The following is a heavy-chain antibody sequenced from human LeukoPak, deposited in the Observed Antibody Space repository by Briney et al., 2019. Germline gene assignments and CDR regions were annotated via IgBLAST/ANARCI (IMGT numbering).Heavy chain of an antibody. V-gene: IGHV1-69-2*01. CDR1: GYTFTDYY. D-gene: IGHD6-19*01. CDR2: IDPEDGET. CDR3: ATLAGHY. J-gene: IGHJ4*02. Sequence: GASVKISCKVSGYTFTDYYMHWVPQAPGKGLKWMGLIDPEDGETICAEKFQGRVTITADTSTDTTYIELSSLKSEDTAVYYCATLAGHYWGQGTLVTVSS.